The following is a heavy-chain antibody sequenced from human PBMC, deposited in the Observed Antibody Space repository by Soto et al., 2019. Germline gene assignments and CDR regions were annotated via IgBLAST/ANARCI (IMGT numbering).Heavy chain of an antibody. CDR2: IKSKTNGGTT. V-gene: IGHV3-15*07. D-gene: IGHD1-26*01. CDR3: PGDPPSNSPGIDY. J-gene: IGHJ4*02. Sequence: EVQLVESGGGLAKPGGSLRLSCEASGFIFSSAWMNWVRQTPGKGLEWVGHIKSKTNGGTTHYAAPVKGRFPISRDDSKNTLYLQMNSLKTEDTAVYYCPGDPPSNSPGIDYWGQGTLVTVSS. CDR1: GFIFSSAW.